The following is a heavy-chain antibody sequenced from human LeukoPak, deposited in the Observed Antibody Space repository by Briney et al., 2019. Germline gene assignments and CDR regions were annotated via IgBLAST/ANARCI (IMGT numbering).Heavy chain of an antibody. CDR1: GFTFSSYS. Sequence: GGSLRLSCAASGFTFSSYSMNWVRQAPGRGLEWVSSISSSSSYIYYADSVKGRFTISRDNAKNSLYLQMNSLRAEDTAVYYCARGGAAAGTPPTGYWGQGTLVTVSP. J-gene: IGHJ4*02. CDR2: ISSSSSYI. V-gene: IGHV3-21*01. D-gene: IGHD6-13*01. CDR3: ARGGAAAGTPPTGY.